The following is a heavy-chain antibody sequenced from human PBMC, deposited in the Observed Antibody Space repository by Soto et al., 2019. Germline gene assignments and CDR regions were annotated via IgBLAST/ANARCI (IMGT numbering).Heavy chain of an antibody. CDR2: IIPIFGTA. CDR1: GGTFSSYA. J-gene: IGHJ6*02. D-gene: IGHD6-19*01. V-gene: IGHV1-69*12. Sequence: QVQLVQSGAEVKKPGSSVKVSCKASGGTFSSYAISWVRQAPGQGLEWMGGIIPIFGTANYAQKLQGRVTITADESTRTDYMELSSLRAEDTAVYYCARGYSSGWAYYYDYYGMYVWGQGTTVTVSS. CDR3: ARGYSSGWAYYYDYYGMYV.